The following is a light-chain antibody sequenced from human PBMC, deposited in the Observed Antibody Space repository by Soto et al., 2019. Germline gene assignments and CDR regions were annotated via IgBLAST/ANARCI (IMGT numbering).Light chain of an antibody. J-gene: IGLJ2*01. V-gene: IGLV1-44*01. Sequence: QSVLTQTHSASGTPGQRVIISCSGGSSNIGRNTVNWYQQLPGTAPKLLICNVNQRPSGVPDRFSGSKSGTSASLAIRGLQSDDEADYYCSAWDDSLNGVLFGGGTKVTVL. CDR1: SSNIGRNT. CDR2: NVN. CDR3: SAWDDSLNGVL.